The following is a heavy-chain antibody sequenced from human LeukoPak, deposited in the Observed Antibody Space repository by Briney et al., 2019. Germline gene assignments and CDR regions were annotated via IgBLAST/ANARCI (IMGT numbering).Heavy chain of an antibody. J-gene: IGHJ4*02. Sequence: SETLSLTCTVSGGSISSYYWSWIRQPPGKGLEWIGYIYYSGSTNYNPSLKSRVTISVDTSKNQFSLKLSSVTAADTAVYYCARAAQWEPTFDYWGQGTLVTVSS. CDR3: ARAAQWEPTFDY. CDR2: IYYSGST. D-gene: IGHD1-26*01. V-gene: IGHV4-59*01. CDR1: GGSISSYY.